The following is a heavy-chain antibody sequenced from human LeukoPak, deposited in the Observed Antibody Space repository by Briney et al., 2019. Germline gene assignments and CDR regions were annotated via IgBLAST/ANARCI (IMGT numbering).Heavy chain of an antibody. V-gene: IGHV1-2*02. J-gene: IGHJ4*02. CDR2: TNPNSGGT. Sequence: GASVKVSCKPSGYTFTDYYMHWVRQAPGQRLEWMGWTNPNSGGTNSAQKFQGRVTMTRDTSISTAYMELSRLRSDDTAVYYCARYSSSSILDYWGQGTLVTVSS. D-gene: IGHD6-6*01. CDR1: GYTFTDYY. CDR3: ARYSSSSILDY.